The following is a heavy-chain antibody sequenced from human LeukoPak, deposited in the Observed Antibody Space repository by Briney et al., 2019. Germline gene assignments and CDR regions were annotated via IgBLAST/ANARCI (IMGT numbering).Heavy chain of an antibody. CDR1: GYTFTNYH. Sequence: PWASVKVSCMASGYTFTNYHMHWVRQAPGQALEWMGILTPNSGDTTYAQKFQGRITMTRDTSTSTVYMELSSLRFEDTAVYHCARDSTGWSVDYWGQGTLVTVSS. CDR3: ARDSTGWSVDY. D-gene: IGHD6-19*01. V-gene: IGHV1-46*01. J-gene: IGHJ4*02. CDR2: LTPNSGDT.